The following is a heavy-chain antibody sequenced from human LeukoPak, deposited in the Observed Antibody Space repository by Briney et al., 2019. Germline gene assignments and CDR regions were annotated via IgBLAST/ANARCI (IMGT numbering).Heavy chain of an antibody. CDR3: TRDTFGARDS. D-gene: IGHD3-10*01. CDR2: IRYDGSNK. Sequence: PGGSLRLSCAASGFTFSSYGMHWVRQAPGKGLEWVAFIRYDGSNKYYADSVKGRFTISRDNSKNTLYLQMNSLRAEDTAVYYCTRDTFGARDSWGQGTLVTVSS. J-gene: IGHJ4*02. V-gene: IGHV3-30*02. CDR1: GFTFSSYG.